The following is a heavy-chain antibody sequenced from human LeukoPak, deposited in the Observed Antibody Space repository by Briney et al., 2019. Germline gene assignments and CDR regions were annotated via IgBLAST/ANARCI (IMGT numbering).Heavy chain of an antibody. CDR2: IYNSGST. V-gene: IGHV4-59*01. CDR3: AREYCSSTTCYFDF. D-gene: IGHD2/OR15-2a*01. Sequence: PSETLSLTCTVSGGSISTYYWSWIRQPPGKGLEWIGYIYNSGSTNYSPSLKSRVTISVDTSKNQFSLKLSSVTTADTAVYFCAREYCSSTTCYFDFWGQGTLVTVSS. CDR1: GGSISTYY. J-gene: IGHJ4*02.